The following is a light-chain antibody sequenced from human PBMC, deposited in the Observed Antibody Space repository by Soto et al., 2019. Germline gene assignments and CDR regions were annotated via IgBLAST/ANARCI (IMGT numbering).Light chain of an antibody. V-gene: IGLV2-8*01. CDR2: DVS. J-gene: IGLJ1*01. CDR3: SSYAGSNIHYV. Sequence: QSALTQPPSASGSPGQSVTISCTGTRSDVGGYNYVSWYQQHPGKAPKLMIYDVSKRPSGVPDRFSGSKTGNTASLTVSGVQDEDEDDYYCSSYAGSNIHYVFGTGTKLTVL. CDR1: RSDVGGYNY.